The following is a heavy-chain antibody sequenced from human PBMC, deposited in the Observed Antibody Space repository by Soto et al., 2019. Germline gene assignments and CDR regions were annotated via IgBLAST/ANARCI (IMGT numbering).Heavy chain of an antibody. J-gene: IGHJ4*02. CDR1: GGSISSSSYY. Sequence: SETLSLTCTVSGGSISSSSYYWGWIRQPPGKGLEWIGSIYYSGSTYYNPSLKSRVTISVDTSKNQFSMGLSSVTAADTAVYYCASSKAYGALRAFDNWVPGTLVTVSS. CDR2: IYYSGST. CDR3: ASSKAYGALRAFDN. V-gene: IGHV4-39*07. D-gene: IGHD4-17*01.